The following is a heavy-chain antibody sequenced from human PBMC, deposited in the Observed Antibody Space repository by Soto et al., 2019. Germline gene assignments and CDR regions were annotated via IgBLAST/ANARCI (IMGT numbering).Heavy chain of an antibody. J-gene: IGHJ6*02. CDR1: GFTFSSYG. CDR3: ARRGGGDPRHYYYYYGMDV. V-gene: IGHV3-30*19. CDR2: ISYDGSNK. Sequence: GGSLRLSCAASGFTFSSYGMHWVRQAPGKGLEWVAVISYDGSNKYYADSVKGRFTISRDNSKNTLYLQMNSLRAEDTAVYYCARRGGGDPRHYYYYYGMDVWGQGTTVTVSS. D-gene: IGHD2-21*02.